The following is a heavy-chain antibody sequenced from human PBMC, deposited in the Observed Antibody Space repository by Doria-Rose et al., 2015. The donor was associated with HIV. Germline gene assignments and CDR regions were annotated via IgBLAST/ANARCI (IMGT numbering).Heavy chain of an antibody. CDR1: GGSFSGDH. CDR3: ARGPSDFGDYVAFQH. V-gene: IGHV4-34*01. D-gene: IGHD4-17*01. Sequence: NLSLTCAVYGGSFSGDHWTWIRQSPGKGLEWIGEINHGVSTNYNPSLKSRVTISLDMSKNQFSLKVTSVTAADTAVYYCARGPSDFGDYVAFQHWGQGKLVTFSS. J-gene: IGHJ1*01. CDR2: INHGVST.